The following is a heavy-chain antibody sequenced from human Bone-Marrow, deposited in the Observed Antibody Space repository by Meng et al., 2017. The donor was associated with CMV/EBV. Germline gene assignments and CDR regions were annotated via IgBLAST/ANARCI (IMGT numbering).Heavy chain of an antibody. V-gene: IGHV1-2*02. CDR3: AREHKVRPYQLLRGWFDP. CDR2: INPNSGGT. CDR1: GYTFTAYY. J-gene: IGHJ5*02. Sequence: ASVKVSCKASGYTFTAYYMHWVRQAPGQGLEWMGWINPNSGGTNYAQKFQGRVTMTRDTSISTAYMELSRLRSDDTAVYYCAREHKVRPYQLLRGWFDPWGQGTLVTVSS. D-gene: IGHD2-2*01.